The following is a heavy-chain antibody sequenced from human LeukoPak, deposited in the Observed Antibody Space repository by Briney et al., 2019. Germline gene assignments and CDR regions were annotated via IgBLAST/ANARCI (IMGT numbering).Heavy chain of an antibody. CDR2: IYTSGST. CDR1: GGSISSYY. Sequence: SETLSFTCTVSGGSISSYYWSWIRQPAGKGLEWIGRIYTSGSTNYNPSLKSRVTMSVDTSKNQFSLKLSSVTAADTAVYYCARSAHSSSWDDAFDIWGQGTMVTVSS. V-gene: IGHV4-4*07. D-gene: IGHD6-13*01. J-gene: IGHJ3*02. CDR3: ARSAHSSSWDDAFDI.